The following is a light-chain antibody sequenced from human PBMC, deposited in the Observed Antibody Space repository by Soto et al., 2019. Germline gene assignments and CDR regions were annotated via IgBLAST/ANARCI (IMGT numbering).Light chain of an antibody. V-gene: IGKV3-11*02. CDR2: DAS. CDR1: QSVSSY. CDR3: QQRSNWPPYT. J-gene: IGKJ2*01. Sequence: EIVLTQSPATLSLSPGERATLSCSASQSVSSYLAWYQQKPGQAPRLLIYDASNRATGIPARFSGSGSGRDFTRTISSLEPEDVAVYYCQQRSNWPPYTFGQGTKLEIK.